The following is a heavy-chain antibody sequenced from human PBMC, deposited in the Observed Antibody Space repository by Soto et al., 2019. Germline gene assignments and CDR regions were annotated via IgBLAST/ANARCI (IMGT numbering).Heavy chain of an antibody. D-gene: IGHD5-12*01. CDR3: AGESGGATATLDYYYFYMDV. CDR1: GATFNDYY. CDR2: INPNGGVT. Sequence: SGAEVKKPGASVTVSCRSSGATFNDYYIHWVRQAPGQGLEWMGWINPNGGVTKYAQKFQGWVSMTRDTSIRTVYMQLSRLRSDDTAVYYCAGESGGATATLDYYYFYMDVWGTGTTVTVSS. V-gene: IGHV1-2*04. J-gene: IGHJ6*03.